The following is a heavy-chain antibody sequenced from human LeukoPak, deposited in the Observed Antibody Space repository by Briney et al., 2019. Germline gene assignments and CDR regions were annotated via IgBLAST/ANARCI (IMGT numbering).Heavy chain of an antibody. J-gene: IGHJ4*02. CDR2: IYYSGST. CDR3: ARVRRRDGYIHFDY. Sequence: SGTLSLTCTVSGGSISSYYWSWIRQPPGKGLEWIGYIYYSGSTNYNPSLKSRVTISVDTSKNQFSLKLSSVTAADTAVYYCARVRRRDGYIHFDYWGQGTLVTVSS. CDR1: GGSISSYY. V-gene: IGHV4-59*01. D-gene: IGHD5-24*01.